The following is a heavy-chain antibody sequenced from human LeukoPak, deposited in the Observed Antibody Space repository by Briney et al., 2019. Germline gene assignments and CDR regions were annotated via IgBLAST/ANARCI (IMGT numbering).Heavy chain of an antibody. Sequence: GGSLRLSCAASGFSFSSYAMSWVRQAPGKGLEWVSGISGSGGSTYYADSVKGRFTISRDNSKNTLYLQMNSLRAEDTAVYYCARGRGYFDYWGQGTLVTVSS. CDR3: ARGRGYFDY. V-gene: IGHV3-23*01. D-gene: IGHD1-26*01. J-gene: IGHJ4*02. CDR1: GFSFSSYA. CDR2: ISGSGGST.